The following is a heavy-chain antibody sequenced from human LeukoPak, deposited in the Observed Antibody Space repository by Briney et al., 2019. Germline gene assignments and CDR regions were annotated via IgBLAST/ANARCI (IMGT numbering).Heavy chain of an antibody. V-gene: IGHV1-69*13. CDR1: GGTFSSYA. Sequence: GASVKVSCKASGGTFSSYAISWVRQAPGQGLEWMGGIIPIFGTANYAQKFQGRVTITADESTSTAYMELSSLRSEDTAVYYCARDPSPYDYGGNNLDYWGQGALVTVSS. CDR3: ARDPSPYDYGGNNLDY. D-gene: IGHD4-23*01. CDR2: IIPIFGTA. J-gene: IGHJ4*02.